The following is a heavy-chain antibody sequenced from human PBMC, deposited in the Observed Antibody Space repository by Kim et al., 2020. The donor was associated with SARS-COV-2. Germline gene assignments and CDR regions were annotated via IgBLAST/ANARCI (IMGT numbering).Heavy chain of an antibody. V-gene: IGHV4-4*07. CDR3: AREMAAGVNFDY. J-gene: IGHJ4*02. D-gene: IGHD6-13*01. Sequence: RYNASLKSRVTMSLDTSTHQCSLKLSSVTAADTAVYYCAREMAAGVNFDYWGQGTLVTVSS.